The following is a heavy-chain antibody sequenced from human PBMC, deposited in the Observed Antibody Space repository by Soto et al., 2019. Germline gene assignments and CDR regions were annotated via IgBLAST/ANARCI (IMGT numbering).Heavy chain of an antibody. J-gene: IGHJ4*02. V-gene: IGHV4-34*01. CDR2: INHSGST. D-gene: IGHD6-6*01. Sequence: ETLSLTCAVYGGSFSGYYWSWIRQPPGKGLEWIGEINHSGSTNYNPSLKSRVTISVDTSKNQFSLKLSSVTAADTAVYYCARGRSFYSSSSPKIDYWGQGTLVTVSS. CDR3: ARGRSFYSSSSPKIDY. CDR1: GGSFSGYY.